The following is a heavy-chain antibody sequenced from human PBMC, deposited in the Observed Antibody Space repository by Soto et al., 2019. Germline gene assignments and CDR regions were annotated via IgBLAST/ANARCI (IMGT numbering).Heavy chain of an antibody. D-gene: IGHD1-1*01. CDR2: IYYSGTT. CDR1: GDSISSSRYY. Sequence: SETLSLTCTVSGDSISSSRYYWGWIRQPPGKGLEWIGTIYYSGTTDGNPSLKSRVTIAVETSKNQFSLKLSSVTAADTALYYCAKTSGTPRNWFDPWGQGILVTVSS. V-gene: IGHV4-39*01. J-gene: IGHJ5*02. CDR3: AKTSGTPRNWFDP.